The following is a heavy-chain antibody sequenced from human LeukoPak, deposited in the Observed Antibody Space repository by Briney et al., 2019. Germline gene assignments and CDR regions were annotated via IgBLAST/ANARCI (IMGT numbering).Heavy chain of an antibody. J-gene: IGHJ4*02. CDR3: ARGGLGYYDSSGYYDY. Sequence: PSETLSLPCTVSGYSISSGYYGGWPRHPPGRGLEWLGSIYHSGSTYYNPSLKSRVTISVDTSKNQFSLKLSSVTAADTAVYYCARGGLGYYDSSGYYDYWGQGTLVTVSS. V-gene: IGHV4-38-2*02. D-gene: IGHD3-22*01. CDR1: GYSISSGYY. CDR2: IYHSGST.